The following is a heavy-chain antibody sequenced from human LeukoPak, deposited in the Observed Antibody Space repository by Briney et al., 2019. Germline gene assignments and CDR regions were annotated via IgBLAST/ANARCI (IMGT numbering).Heavy chain of an antibody. J-gene: IGHJ4*02. Sequence: PGGSLRLSCAASGFTFSSYSMNWVRQAPGKGLEWVSSISSISSYIYYADSVRGRFTISRDNAKNSLYLQMNSLRAEDTAVYYCARDEMDTAMPHYFDYWGQGTLVIVSS. CDR2: ISSISSYI. CDR3: ARDEMDTAMPHYFDY. D-gene: IGHD5-18*01. V-gene: IGHV3-21*01. CDR1: GFTFSSYS.